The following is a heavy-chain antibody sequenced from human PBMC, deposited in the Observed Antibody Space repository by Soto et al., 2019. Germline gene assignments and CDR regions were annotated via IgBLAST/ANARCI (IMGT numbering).Heavy chain of an antibody. D-gene: IGHD2-15*01. V-gene: IGHV2-5*02. CDR3: AQRDADTKEGGY. Sequence: QITLKESGPTLVKPTQTLTLTCTFSGFSLSTSGLGVGWIRQPPGKALEWLALIYWDDDKRYSPSLKSRLTITKYTPKNQVVLTMTNMDPVDTATYYCAQRDADTKEGGYWGQGTLVTVSS. CDR2: IYWDDDK. CDR1: GFSLSTSGLG. J-gene: IGHJ4*02.